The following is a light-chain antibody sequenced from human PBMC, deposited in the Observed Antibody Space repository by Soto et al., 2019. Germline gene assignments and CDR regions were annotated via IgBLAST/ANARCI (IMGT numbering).Light chain of an antibody. Sequence: IVMTQSPVTLSVSPGERATLCCRASQSVSSNLAWYQQKPGQAPRLLIYGASTRATGIPARFSGSGSGTEFTLTISSLQSEDFAVYYCQQYNNWLITFGQGTLLEI. CDR3: QQYNNWLIT. CDR1: QSVSSN. V-gene: IGKV3-15*01. J-gene: IGKJ5*01. CDR2: GAS.